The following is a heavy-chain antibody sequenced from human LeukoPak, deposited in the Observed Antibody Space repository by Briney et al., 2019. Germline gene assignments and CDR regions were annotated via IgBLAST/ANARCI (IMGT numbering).Heavy chain of an antibody. Sequence: SVKVSCKASGYTFTGYYMHWVRQAPGQGLEWMGGIIPIFGTANYAQKFQGRVTITADESTSTAYMELSSLRSEDTAVYYCARGRVGGAAAYFDYWGQGTLVTVSS. CDR3: ARGRVGGAAAYFDY. CDR2: IIPIFGTA. D-gene: IGHD6-13*01. CDR1: GYTFTGYY. J-gene: IGHJ4*02. V-gene: IGHV1-69*13.